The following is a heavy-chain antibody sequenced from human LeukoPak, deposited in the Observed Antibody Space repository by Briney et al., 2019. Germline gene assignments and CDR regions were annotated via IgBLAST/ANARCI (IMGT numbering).Heavy chain of an antibody. V-gene: IGHV4-39*01. Sequence: SETLSLTCTVSGGSISSSSYYWGWIRQPPGKGLEWIGSIYYSGSTYYNPSLKSRLTISVDTSKNQFSLKLSSVTAADTAVYYCARHIVGAIGASAFDIWGQGTMVTVSS. CDR3: ARHIVGAIGASAFDI. D-gene: IGHD1-26*01. J-gene: IGHJ3*02. CDR1: GGSISSSSYY. CDR2: IYYSGST.